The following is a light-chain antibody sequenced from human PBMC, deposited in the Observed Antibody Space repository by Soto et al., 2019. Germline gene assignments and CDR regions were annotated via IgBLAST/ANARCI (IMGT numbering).Light chain of an antibody. CDR2: AAS. J-gene: IGKJ2*01. CDR3: QQFHSYPYT. V-gene: IGKV1-9*01. CDR1: QGIASY. Sequence: DIQLTQSPSFLSASVGDRVTITCRAGQGIASYLAWYQQNPGKAPKLLIYAASTLQSWVPSRFSGSGSGTEFTLTLSSLQPEDFATYHCQQFHSYPYTFGQGTKLEIK.